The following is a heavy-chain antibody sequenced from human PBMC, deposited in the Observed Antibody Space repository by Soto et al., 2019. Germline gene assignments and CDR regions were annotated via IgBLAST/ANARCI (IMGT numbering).Heavy chain of an antibody. CDR2: ISGSDGST. CDR1: GFTFSSYA. CDR3: AMRSSSWYFDY. J-gene: IGHJ4*02. D-gene: IGHD6-13*01. Sequence: EVQLLESGGGLVQPGGSLRLSCAASGFTFSSYAMNWVRQAPGKGLELVSVISGSDGSTYYADSVKGRFTISRDNSKNTLNLQMNSLRAEDTAVYYCAMRSSSWYFDYWGQGTLVTVSS. V-gene: IGHV3-23*01.